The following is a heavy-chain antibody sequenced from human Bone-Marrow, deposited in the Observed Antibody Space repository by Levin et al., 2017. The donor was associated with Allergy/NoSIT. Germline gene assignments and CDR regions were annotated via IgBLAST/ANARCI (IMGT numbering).Heavy chain of an antibody. CDR3: AGYRGDAFDI. Sequence: GESLKISCVGSGFIFSSYWMHWVRQVPGKGLVWVSNIDRDGRNTKYVDSVQGRFTISRDNAKNTLFLQMNGLRADDTAVYYCAGYRGDAFDIWGRGTMVTVSS. D-gene: IGHD1-26*01. J-gene: IGHJ3*02. CDR2: IDRDGRNT. CDR1: GFIFSSYW. V-gene: IGHV3-74*03.